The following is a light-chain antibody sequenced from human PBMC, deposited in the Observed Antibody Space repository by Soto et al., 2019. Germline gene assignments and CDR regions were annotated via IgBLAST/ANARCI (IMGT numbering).Light chain of an antibody. CDR1: QSVSSSY. CDR3: QQRSDWPS. Sequence: EIVLTQSPATLSLSPGERATLSCRASQSVSSSYLAWYQQKPGQAPRLLIYGASSRATGIPARFSGSGSGTDFTLTISSLEPEDFAVYYCQQRSDWPSFGQGTRLEIK. V-gene: IGKV3D-20*02. J-gene: IGKJ5*01. CDR2: GAS.